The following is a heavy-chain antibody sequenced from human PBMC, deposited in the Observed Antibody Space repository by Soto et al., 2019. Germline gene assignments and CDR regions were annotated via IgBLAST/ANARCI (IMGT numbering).Heavy chain of an antibody. Sequence: GESLKISCKGSGFSFSNYWIGWVRQMPGKGLEWMGVIYPGDSDTRYSPSFQGQVTISADKSVSTAYRQGSGRKASDSSMYYCARRGANHYDSSGYSVGSWSQGTLAPVSP. V-gene: IGHV5-51*01. CDR3: ARRGANHYDSSGYSVGS. J-gene: IGHJ5*01. CDR2: IYPGDSDT. D-gene: IGHD3-22*01. CDR1: GFSFSNYW.